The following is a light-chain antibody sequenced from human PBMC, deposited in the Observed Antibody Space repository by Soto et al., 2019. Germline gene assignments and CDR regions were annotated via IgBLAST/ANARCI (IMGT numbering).Light chain of an antibody. CDR2: GAS. V-gene: IGKV3-15*01. Sequence: EIVMTQSPATLSVSPGERATLSCRASQSVSSNLAWYQQKPGQAPRLLIYGASTRATGIPARFSGSGSGTESTLTIGCLQSEDFAVYYCQQYNNWPPWTFGQGTKVEIK. J-gene: IGKJ1*01. CDR3: QQYNNWPPWT. CDR1: QSVSSN.